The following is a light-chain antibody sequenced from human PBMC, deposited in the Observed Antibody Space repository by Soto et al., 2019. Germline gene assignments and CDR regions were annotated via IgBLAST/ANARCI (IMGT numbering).Light chain of an antibody. CDR1: QSISSW. CDR2: KAS. CDR3: QQYNSYWT. V-gene: IGKV1-5*03. J-gene: IGKJ1*01. Sequence: DIQMTQSPSTLSASVGDRVTITCRASQSISSWLAWYQQKPGKAPKLLIYKASSLESGVPSRFSGSGSGTEFTLTISGLQPDDFATYYCQQYNSYWTFGQGTKVDIK.